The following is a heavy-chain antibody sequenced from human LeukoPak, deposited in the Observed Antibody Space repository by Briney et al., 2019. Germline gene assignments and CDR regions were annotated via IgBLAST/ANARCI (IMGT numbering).Heavy chain of an antibody. CDR2: ISSSSYI. V-gene: IGHV3-21*01. Sequence: PGGSLRLSCAASGFTFSSYSMNRVRQAPGKGLEWVSSISSSSYIYYADSVKGRFTISRDNAKNSLYLQMNSLRAEDTAVYYCARDKISITNVEIDYWGQGTLVTVSS. CDR3: ARDKISITNVEIDY. J-gene: IGHJ4*02. CDR1: GFTFSSYS. D-gene: IGHD3-10*01.